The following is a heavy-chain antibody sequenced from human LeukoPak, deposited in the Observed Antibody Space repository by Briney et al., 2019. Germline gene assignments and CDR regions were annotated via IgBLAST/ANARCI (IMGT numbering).Heavy chain of an antibody. V-gene: IGHV3-74*01. CDR3: VRSVLGDKDY. Sequence: AGGSLRLSCVVSGFTLISEWMHWVRQVRGEGLGYDSRMNPEGTTISYADAGRDRFTVSRDNAKNTRNKQTNSVRAEDLAVSDCVRSVLGDKDYWGQGILVTVSS. J-gene: IGHJ4*02. D-gene: IGHD2-8*02. CDR1: GFTLISEW. CDR2: MNPEGTTI.